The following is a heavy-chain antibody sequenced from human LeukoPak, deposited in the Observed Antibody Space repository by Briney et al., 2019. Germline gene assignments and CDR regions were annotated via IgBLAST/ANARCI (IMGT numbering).Heavy chain of an antibody. D-gene: IGHD3-9*01. CDR3: ARVRVLTGYYSPLPEGMDV. V-gene: IGHV3-48*03. CDR1: GFTFSSYE. CDR2: ISSSGSTT. Sequence: GGSLRLSCAASGFTFSSYEMNWVRQAPGKGLEWVSYISSSGSTTYYADSVKGRFTISRENAKNSLYLQMNSLRAEDTAVYYCARVRVLTGYYSPLPEGMDVWGQGTTVTVSS. J-gene: IGHJ6*02.